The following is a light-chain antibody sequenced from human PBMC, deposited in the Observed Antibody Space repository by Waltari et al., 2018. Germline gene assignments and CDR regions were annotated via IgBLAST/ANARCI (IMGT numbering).Light chain of an antibody. CDR1: RSNIEINY. J-gene: IGLJ2*01. V-gene: IGLV1-47*01. CDR3: ATWDASLGVL. Sequence: QSVLTQPPSTSGTPGQRVTISCSGSRSNIEINYVSWYQPLPGTTPKPPTYKKKQRPSGVPDRFSGSKSGTSASLAISGLRSEDEADYYCATWDASLGVLFGGGTKLTVL. CDR2: KKK.